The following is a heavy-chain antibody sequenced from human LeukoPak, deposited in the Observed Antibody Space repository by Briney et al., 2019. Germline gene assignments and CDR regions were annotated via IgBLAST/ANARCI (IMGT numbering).Heavy chain of an antibody. CDR1: GASISSGLYY. J-gene: IGHJ5*02. D-gene: IGHD2-2*01. Sequence: SETPSLTCTVSGASISSGLYYWAWIRQSPGKGLEWIGSIYYTGNTKYNPYLKSRVSISVDTSRNQFSLTLSSVTAADTAVYYCARNLTEDCSRNSCSAGWFDPRGQGILVTVSS. CDR2: IYYTGNT. CDR3: ARNLTEDCSRNSCSAGWFDP. V-gene: IGHV4-39*01.